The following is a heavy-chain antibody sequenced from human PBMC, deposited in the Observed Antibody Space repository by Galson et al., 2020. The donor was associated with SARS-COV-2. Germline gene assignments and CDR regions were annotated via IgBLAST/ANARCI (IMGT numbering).Heavy chain of an antibody. Sequence: SGPTLVKPTQTLTLTCTFSGFSLNTGGVGVGWIRQPPGKALEWLALIYWDDDKYYSTSLKTRLTISKDTSKNQVVLTMTNMNPVDTGTYYCARIRGDSSGWYDWFDPWGQGTLVTVSS. D-gene: IGHD6-19*01. J-gene: IGHJ5*02. CDR1: GFSLNTGGVG. CDR2: IYWDDDK. V-gene: IGHV2-70*01. CDR3: ARIRGDSSGWYDWFDP.